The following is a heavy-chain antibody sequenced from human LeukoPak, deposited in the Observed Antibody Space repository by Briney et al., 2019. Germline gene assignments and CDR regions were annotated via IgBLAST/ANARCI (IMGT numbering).Heavy chain of an antibody. CDR3: ARDISDIVATNFDY. V-gene: IGHV3-64*01. J-gene: IGHJ4*02. Sequence: PGGSLRLSCAASGFTFSSYAMHWVRQAPGKGLEYVSAISSNGGSTYYANSVKGRFTISRDNSKNTLYLQMGSLRAEDMAVYYCARDISDIVATNFDYWGQGTLVTVSS. D-gene: IGHD5-12*01. CDR2: ISSNGGST. CDR1: GFTFSSYA.